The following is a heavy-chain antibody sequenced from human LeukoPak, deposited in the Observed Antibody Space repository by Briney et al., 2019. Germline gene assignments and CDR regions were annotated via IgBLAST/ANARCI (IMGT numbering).Heavy chain of an antibody. J-gene: IGHJ4*02. CDR3: ARIRDGYNDY. Sequence: PGRSLRLSCAASAFTFSSYGMHWVRQAPGKGLEWVAVIWYDGSNKYYADSVKGRFTISRDTSKNTLYPQMNSLRAEDTAVYYCARIRDGYNDYWGQGTLVTVSS. D-gene: IGHD5-24*01. CDR2: IWYDGSNK. CDR1: AFTFSSYG. V-gene: IGHV3-33*01.